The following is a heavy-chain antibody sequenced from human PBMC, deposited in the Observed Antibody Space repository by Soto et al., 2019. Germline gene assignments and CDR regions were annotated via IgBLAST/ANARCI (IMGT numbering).Heavy chain of an antibody. D-gene: IGHD3-22*01. CDR2: IGIGSSTT. V-gene: IGHV3-48*01. CDR3: ARDQLYYNDISGRPLNAFDV. CDR1: GFTFRNYG. Sequence: GGSLRLSCAASGFTFRNYGMNWVRQAPGKGLEWVSYIGIGSSTTYYADSVKGRFTISRDNAKNSLYQQKNSLRAEDTAVYYCARDQLYYNDISGRPLNAFDVWGQGTMVTVSS. J-gene: IGHJ3*01.